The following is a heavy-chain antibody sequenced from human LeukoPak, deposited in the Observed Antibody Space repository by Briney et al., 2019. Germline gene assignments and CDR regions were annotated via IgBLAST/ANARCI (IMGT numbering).Heavy chain of an antibody. CDR3: ATGPTGDYGDYDFDY. CDR2: IIPIFGTA. V-gene: IGHV1-69*13. D-gene: IGHD4-17*01. J-gene: IGHJ4*02. Sequence: ASVKVSCKASGGTFSSYAISWVRQAPGQGLEWMGGIIPIFGTANYAQKFQGRVTITADESTSTAYMELSSLRSEDTAVYYCATGPTGDYGDYDFDYWGQGTLVTVSS. CDR1: GGTFSSYA.